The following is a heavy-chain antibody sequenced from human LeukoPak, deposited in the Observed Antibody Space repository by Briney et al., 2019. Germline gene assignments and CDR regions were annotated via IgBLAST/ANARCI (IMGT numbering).Heavy chain of an antibody. CDR1: VGSFSGYY. Sequence: SETLSLTCAVYVGSFSGYYWSWIRQPPGKGLEWIGEINHSGSTNYNPSLKSRVTIPVDTSKNQFSLKLSSVTAADTAVYYCARASTVTTSDYWGQGTLVTVSS. V-gene: IGHV4-34*01. CDR2: INHSGST. CDR3: ARASTVTTSDY. J-gene: IGHJ4*02. D-gene: IGHD4-17*01.